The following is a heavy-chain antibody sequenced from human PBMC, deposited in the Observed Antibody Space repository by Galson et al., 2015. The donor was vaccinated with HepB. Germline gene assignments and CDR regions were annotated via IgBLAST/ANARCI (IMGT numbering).Heavy chain of an antibody. V-gene: IGHV3-23*01. CDR2: ISGSGGST. CDR3: AKDSAPTFRTWNYYYYAMGV. D-gene: IGHD5-12*01. J-gene: IGHJ6*02. Sequence: SLRLSCAASGFTFNTYAMSWVRQAPGKGLEWVSAISGSGGSTYYADSVKGRFTISRDNSKNTLNLQMSSLRSDDTAVYYCAKDSAPTFRTWNYYYYAMGVWGQGTTVTVSS. CDR1: GFTFNTYA.